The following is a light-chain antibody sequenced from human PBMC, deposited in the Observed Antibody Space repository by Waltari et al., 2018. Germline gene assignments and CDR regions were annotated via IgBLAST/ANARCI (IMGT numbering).Light chain of an antibody. Sequence: QSALTQPASVSGSPGQSITISCSGSSGDVGMFNLVSWYQQPPGKAPQLIISHVDDRPSGVSYRVSASKSGHTASLTISGLQPEDEADYYCCSYAGNKWLFGGGTKVTVL. CDR1: SGDVGMFNL. CDR2: HVD. J-gene: IGLJ3*02. V-gene: IGLV2-23*02. CDR3: CSYAGNKWL.